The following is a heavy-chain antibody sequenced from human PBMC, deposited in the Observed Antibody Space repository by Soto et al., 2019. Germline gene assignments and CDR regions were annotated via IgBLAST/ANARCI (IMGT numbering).Heavy chain of an antibody. Sequence: PGGSLRLSCAASGFTFSSYWMSWVRQAPGKGLEWVANIKQDGSEKYYVDSVKGRFTISRDNAQNSLYLQMNSLRAEDTAVYYCARDIVVVVAAISWFDPWGQGTLVTVSS. V-gene: IGHV3-7*01. CDR3: ARDIVVVVAAISWFDP. CDR1: GFTFSSYW. D-gene: IGHD2-15*01. CDR2: IKQDGSEK. J-gene: IGHJ5*02.